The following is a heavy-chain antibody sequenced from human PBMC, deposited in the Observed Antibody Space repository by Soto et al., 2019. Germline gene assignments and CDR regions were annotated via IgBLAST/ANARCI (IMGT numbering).Heavy chain of an antibody. V-gene: IGHV3-74*01. J-gene: IGHJ4*02. CDR1: GFTFDTYW. CDR3: TNAVDY. CDR2: VHTDGSNP. Sequence: EVQLVESGGGLVQPGGSLRLSCVASGFTFDTYWMHWVRQAPGKGLEWVARVHTDGSNPTYGDSVKGRFTVSRDNAKSTLFLQMDSLGAEDTAFYYCTNAVDYWGQGTLVTVSS.